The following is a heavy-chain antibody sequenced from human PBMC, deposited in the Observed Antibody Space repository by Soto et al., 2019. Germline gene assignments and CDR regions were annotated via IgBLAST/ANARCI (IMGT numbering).Heavy chain of an antibody. CDR3: ARPGIAVAGTGPYYYYGMDV. Sequence: GSLRLSCVASGFTFSSYSMNWVRQAPGKGLEWVSYISSSSSTIYYADSVKGRFTISRDNAKNSLYLQMNSLRDEDTAVYYCARPGIAVAGTGPYYYYGMDVWGQGTTVTVSS. D-gene: IGHD6-19*01. J-gene: IGHJ6*02. CDR1: GFTFSSYS. V-gene: IGHV3-48*02. CDR2: ISSSSSTI.